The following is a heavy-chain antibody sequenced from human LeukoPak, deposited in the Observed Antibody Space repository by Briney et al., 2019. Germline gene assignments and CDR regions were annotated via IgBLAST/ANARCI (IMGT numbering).Heavy chain of an antibody. CDR3: ARDKPGGNYHYYYYYMDV. J-gene: IGHJ6*03. D-gene: IGHD4-23*01. V-gene: IGHV3-66*02. Sequence: GGSLRLSCAASGFTVSSNYKSWDRQAPGKGLEWVSVIYSGGSTYYADSVKGRFTISRDNSKNTLYLQMNSLRAEDTAVYYCARDKPGGNYHYYYYYMDVWGKGTTVTVSS. CDR1: GFTVSSNY. CDR2: IYSGGST.